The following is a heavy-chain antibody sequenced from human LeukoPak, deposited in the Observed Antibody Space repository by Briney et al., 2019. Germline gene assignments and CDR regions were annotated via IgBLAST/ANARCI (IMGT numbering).Heavy chain of an antibody. D-gene: IGHD2-15*01. V-gene: IGHV3-30*03. J-gene: IGHJ4*02. CDR1: GFIFSSYG. CDR2: ISYDGNNK. Sequence: GGSLRLSCAASGFIFSSYGMHWVRQAPGKGLEWVAVISYDGNNKYYADSVKGRFTISRDNSKNTLYLQMNSLRPEDTAVYYCARDLISGPATHDSWGQGALVTVSS. CDR3: ARDLISGPATHDS.